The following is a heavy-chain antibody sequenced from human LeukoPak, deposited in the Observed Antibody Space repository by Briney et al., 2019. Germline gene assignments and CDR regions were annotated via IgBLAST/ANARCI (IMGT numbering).Heavy chain of an antibody. Sequence: KPGGSLRLSCAASGFTFSSYSMNWVRQAPGKGLEWVSSISSSSSYIYYADSVKGRFTISRDNAKNSLYLQMTSLRAEDTAVYYCARAGYCSGGSCYHDFDYWGQGTLVTVSS. CDR1: GFTFSSYS. D-gene: IGHD2-15*01. V-gene: IGHV3-21*01. J-gene: IGHJ4*02. CDR2: ISSSSSYI. CDR3: ARAGYCSGGSCYHDFDY.